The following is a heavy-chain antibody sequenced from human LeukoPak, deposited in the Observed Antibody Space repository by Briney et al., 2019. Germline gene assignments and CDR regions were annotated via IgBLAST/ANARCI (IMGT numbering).Heavy chain of an antibody. Sequence: GASVKVSCKASGYTFTSYGISWVRQAPAQGLEWMGGIIPIFGTANYAQKFQGRVTITADESTSTAYMELSSLRSEDTAVYYCARGALDSRFYYYGMDVWGQGTTVTVSS. D-gene: IGHD5-12*01. CDR3: ARGALDSRFYYYGMDV. CDR1: GYTFTSYG. J-gene: IGHJ6*02. CDR2: IIPIFGTA. V-gene: IGHV1-69*13.